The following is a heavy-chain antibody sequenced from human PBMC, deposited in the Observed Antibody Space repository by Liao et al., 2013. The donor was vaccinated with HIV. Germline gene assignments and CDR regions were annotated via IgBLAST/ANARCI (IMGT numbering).Heavy chain of an antibody. J-gene: IGHJ4*02. CDR2: IYTSGIT. CDR1: GASISGYY. CDR3: ARGIIPHLETYHFDY. Sequence: QVQLQESGPGLVKPSETLSLTCTVSGASISGYYWSWIQQPAGKGLQWIGRIYTSGITNYNPSLKSRVTMSVDTSKNQFSLKLSSVTAADTAIYYCARGIIPHLETYHFDYWGQGTLVTVSS. V-gene: IGHV4-4*07. D-gene: IGHD3-3*01.